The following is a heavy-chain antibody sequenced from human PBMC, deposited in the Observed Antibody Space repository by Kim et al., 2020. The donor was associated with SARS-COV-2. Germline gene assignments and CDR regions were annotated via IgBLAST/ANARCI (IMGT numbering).Heavy chain of an antibody. D-gene: IGHD3-10*01. V-gene: IGHV4-39*01. CDR2: IYYSGST. Sequence: SETLSLTCTVSGGSISSSSYYWGWIRQPPGKGLEWIGSIYYSGSTYYNPSLKSRVTISVDTSKNQFSRKLSSVTAADTAVYYCARHDAVWGYYGSGSYYTPGYYGMDVWGQGTTFTVSS. CDR1: GGSISSSSYY. J-gene: IGHJ6*02. CDR3: ARHDAVWGYYGSGSYYTPGYYGMDV.